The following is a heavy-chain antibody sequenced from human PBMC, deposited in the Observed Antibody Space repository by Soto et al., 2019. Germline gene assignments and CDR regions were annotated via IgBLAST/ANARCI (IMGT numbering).Heavy chain of an antibody. CDR2: MTYDGATE. J-gene: IGHJ3*01. Sequence: QVRLVESGGGVVQPGTSLRLSCAASGFTCSDYVIHWVRQAAGKGMEWVASMTYDGATEYYADPVKGRFTMSRDNSKRALALQLYSLRPDDTAVSYCARVRLSIAVNDDLEVWGQGTTVTVSS. V-gene: IGHV3-30*14. CDR3: ARVRLSIAVNDDLEV. D-gene: IGHD3-3*02. CDR1: GFTCSDYV.